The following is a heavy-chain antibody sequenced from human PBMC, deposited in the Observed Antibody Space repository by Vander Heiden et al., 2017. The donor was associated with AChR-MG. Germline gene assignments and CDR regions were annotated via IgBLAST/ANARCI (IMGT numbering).Heavy chain of an antibody. V-gene: IGHV3-33*01. CDR2: NWFEGNHR. Sequence: QVPLVESGGGVVQPVRSLNLSCAASGFTFSLSGMHWVRQAPGKGLEWLGVNWFEGNHRNYADSVRGRFTISRDNSKNTLYLQMNSLRAEDTAVYFCVRQNSGYEVYFDFWGQGTLVTVSS. D-gene: IGHD5-12*01. CDR1: GFTFSLSG. CDR3: VRQNSGYEVYFDF. J-gene: IGHJ4*02.